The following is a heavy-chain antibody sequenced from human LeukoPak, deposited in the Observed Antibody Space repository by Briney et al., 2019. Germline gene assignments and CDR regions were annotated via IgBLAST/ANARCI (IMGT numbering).Heavy chain of an antibody. J-gene: IGHJ3*02. V-gene: IGHV1-69*04. CDR1: GGTFSSYA. D-gene: IGHD3-22*01. CDR3: AREVFSGYTVVSSAFDI. Sequence: SVKVSCKASGGTFSSYAISWVRQAPGQGLEWMGRIIPILGIANYAQKFQGRVTITADKSTSTAYMELSSLRSEDTAVYYCAREVFSGYTVVSSAFDIWGQGTMVTVSS. CDR2: IIPILGIA.